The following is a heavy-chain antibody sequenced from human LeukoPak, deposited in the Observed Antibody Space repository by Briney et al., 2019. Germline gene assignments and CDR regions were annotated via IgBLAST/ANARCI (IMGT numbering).Heavy chain of an antibody. CDR2: IYDSGST. Sequence: SETLSLTCTVSGGSFSSYYWSWIRQPPGKGLEWIGFIYDSGSTNCNPSLKSRVTISVDTSKSQFSLKLSSVTAADTAVYYCARAILTPSGFVWHFDLWGRGTLVTVSS. V-gene: IGHV4-59*12. J-gene: IGHJ2*01. D-gene: IGHD3-3*01. CDR1: GGSFSSYY. CDR3: ARAILTPSGFVWHFDL.